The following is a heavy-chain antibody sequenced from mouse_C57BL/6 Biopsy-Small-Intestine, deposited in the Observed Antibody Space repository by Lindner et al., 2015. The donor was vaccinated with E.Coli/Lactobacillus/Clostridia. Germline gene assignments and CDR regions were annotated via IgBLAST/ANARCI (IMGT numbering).Heavy chain of an antibody. D-gene: IGHD1-1*01. CDR1: GFTFSDYG. Sequence: VQLQESGGGLVKPGGSLKLSCAASGFTFSDYGMHWVRQAPEKGLEGIAYISSDNFTINYADTVKGRFTISRDNAKNTLFLQMTSLRSEDTAMYYCARYATSGSFYYFDSWGQGTTLTVSS. J-gene: IGHJ2*01. CDR3: ARYATSGSFYYFDS. V-gene: IGHV5-17*01. CDR2: ISSDNFTI.